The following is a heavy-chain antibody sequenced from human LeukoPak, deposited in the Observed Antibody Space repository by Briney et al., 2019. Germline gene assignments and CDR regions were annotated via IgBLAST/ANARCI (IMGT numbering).Heavy chain of an antibody. V-gene: IGHV3-30*02. CDR3: AKDPRAYDSSGYYYFDC. J-gene: IGHJ4*02. D-gene: IGHD3-22*01. CDR1: GFTFSSYG. Sequence: GGSLRLSCAASGFTFSSYGMHWVRQAPGKGLEWVAFIWYDGSNKYYADSVKGRFTISRDNSKNTLYLQINSLKPEDTAVYYCAKDPRAYDSSGYYYFDCWGQGTLVTVSS. CDR2: IWYDGSNK.